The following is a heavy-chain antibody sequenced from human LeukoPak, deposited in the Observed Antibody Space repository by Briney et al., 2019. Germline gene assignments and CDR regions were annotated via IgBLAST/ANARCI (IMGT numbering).Heavy chain of an antibody. CDR1: EYTFTGYY. CDR3: ARALGYCSSTSCYTSAYYYYYMDV. Sequence: GASVKVSCKASEYTFTGYYIHWVRQAPGQGLEWMGRINPNSGGTNYAQKFQGRVTMTRDTSISTAYMELSRLRSDDTAVYYCARALGYCSSTSCYTSAYYYYYMDVWGKGTTVTVSS. J-gene: IGHJ6*03. CDR2: INPNSGGT. D-gene: IGHD2-2*02. V-gene: IGHV1-2*06.